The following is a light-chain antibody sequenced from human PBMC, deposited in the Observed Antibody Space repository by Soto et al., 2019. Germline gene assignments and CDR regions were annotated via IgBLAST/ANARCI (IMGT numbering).Light chain of an antibody. CDR2: AAS. Sequence: AIPMTQSPSSLSASVGDRVTIACRASQGIKNDLAWYQQKPGKAPKLLIYAASSFHSGVPSRFSGSGSGTDFTLTISILQPEYFATYYCLQDYNYPYTCGQGTKLEI. CDR1: QGIKND. V-gene: IGKV1-6*01. J-gene: IGKJ2*01. CDR3: LQDYNYPYT.